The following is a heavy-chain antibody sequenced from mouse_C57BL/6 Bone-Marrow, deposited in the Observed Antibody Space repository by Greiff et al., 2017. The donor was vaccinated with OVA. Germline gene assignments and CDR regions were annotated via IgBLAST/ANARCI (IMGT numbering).Heavy chain of an antibody. CDR2: ISNLAYSI. CDR3: ARLPNYYGSSYAMDY. Sequence: EVMLVESGGGLVQPGGSLKLSCAASGFTFSDYGMAWVRQAPRKGPEWVAFISNLAYSIYYAATVPGRFPISRENAKNTLYLEMSSLRSEDTVMYYCARLPNYYGSSYAMDYWGQGTSVTVSS. CDR1: GFTFSDYG. J-gene: IGHJ4*01. V-gene: IGHV5-15*04. D-gene: IGHD1-1*01.